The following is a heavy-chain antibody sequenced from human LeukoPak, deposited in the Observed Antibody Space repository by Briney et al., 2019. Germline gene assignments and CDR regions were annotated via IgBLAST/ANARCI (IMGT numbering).Heavy chain of an antibody. CDR3: ARVKRYCSSTSCYGSGYFDY. Sequence: GASVKVSCKASGYTFTSYGTSWVRQAPGQGLEWMGWISAYNGNTNYAQKLQGRVTMTTDTSTSTAYMELRSLRSDDTAVYYCARVKRYCSSTSCYGSGYFDYWGQGTLVTVSS. D-gene: IGHD2-2*01. V-gene: IGHV1-18*01. CDR2: ISAYNGNT. CDR1: GYTFTSYG. J-gene: IGHJ4*02.